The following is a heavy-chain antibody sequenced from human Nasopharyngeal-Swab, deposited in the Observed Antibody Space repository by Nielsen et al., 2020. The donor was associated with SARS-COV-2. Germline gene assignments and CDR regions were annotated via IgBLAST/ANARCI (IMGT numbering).Heavy chain of an antibody. CDR2: ISTYNGIT. CDR3: ARDGDLNWFDP. V-gene: IGHV1-18*04. Sequence: ASVKVSCKASGYTFTSYYMHWVRQAPGQGLEWMGWISTYNGITNYAQRFQGRVTMTTDTSTSTAYMDLRSLTSDDTAVYYCARDGDLNWFDPWGQGTQVTVSS. D-gene: IGHD7-27*01. J-gene: IGHJ5*02. CDR1: GYTFTSYY.